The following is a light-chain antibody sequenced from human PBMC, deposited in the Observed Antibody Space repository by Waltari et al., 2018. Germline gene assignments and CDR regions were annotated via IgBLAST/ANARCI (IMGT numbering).Light chain of an antibody. CDR2: RNN. CDR3: SAWDSSLSGYV. CDR1: SNNVDNQG. J-gene: IGLJ1*01. Sequence: QAGLTQPPSVSKDLRQTATLSCTGNSNNVDNQGAACLQHHQGHPPKLLSYRNNNRPSGISDRFSAYRSGNTAFLTITGLQPEDEADYYCSAWDSSLSGYVFGTGTRVTVL. V-gene: IGLV10-54*04.